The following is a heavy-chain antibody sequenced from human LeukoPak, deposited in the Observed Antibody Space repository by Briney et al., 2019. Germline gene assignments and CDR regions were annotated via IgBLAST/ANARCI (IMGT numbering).Heavy chain of an antibody. Sequence: SETLSLTCTVSGGSISSYYWSWIRQPPGKGLEWIGYIYYSGSTNYNPSLKSRVTISVDTSKNQFSLKLSSVTAADTAVYYCARTPGGDWFDPWGQGTLVTVSS. D-gene: IGHD3-10*01. V-gene: IGHV4-59*01. CDR3: ARTPGGDWFDP. CDR1: GGSISSYY. J-gene: IGHJ5*02. CDR2: IYYSGST.